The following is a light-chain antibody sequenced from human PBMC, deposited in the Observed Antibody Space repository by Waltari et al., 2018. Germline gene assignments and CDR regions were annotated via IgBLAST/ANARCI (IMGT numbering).Light chain of an antibody. CDR3: ASWDDSLSVVL. Sequence: QTALTQPPSTSGTPGQRVTISCSGSSSNIGSNTVNWYQQLPGTAPKLLIYTNNQRPSVVPYRFSASKSCTSASLAISGLQSEDEAHYYCASWDDSLSVVLFGGGTKLTVL. CDR1: SSNIGSNT. V-gene: IGLV1-44*01. J-gene: IGLJ3*02. CDR2: TNN.